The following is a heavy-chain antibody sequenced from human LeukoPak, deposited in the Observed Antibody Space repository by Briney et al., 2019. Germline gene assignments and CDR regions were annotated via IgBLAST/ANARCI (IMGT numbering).Heavy chain of an antibody. D-gene: IGHD3/OR15-3a*01. CDR3: AKRGVVIRVILVGFHKEAYYFES. V-gene: IGHV3-23*01. CDR1: GITLSNYG. J-gene: IGHJ4*02. CDR2: ISDSGGNT. Sequence: GGSLRLSCAASGITLSNYGMSWVRQAPGKGLEWVAGISDSGGNTKYADSVKGRFTISRDNPKNTLYLQMNSLGAEDTAVYFCAKRGVVIRVILVGFHKEAYYFESWGQGALVTVSS.